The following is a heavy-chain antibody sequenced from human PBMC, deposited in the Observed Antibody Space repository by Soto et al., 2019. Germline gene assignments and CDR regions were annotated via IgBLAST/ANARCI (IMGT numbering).Heavy chain of an antibody. CDR3: ARGWGSGWLEFFDS. V-gene: IGHV1-8*01. CDR1: GYTFTSYD. Sequence: ASVKVSCKASGYTFTSYDINWVRQATGQGLEWMGWMNPNSGNTGYAQKFQGRVTMTRNTSISTAYVELSSPRSEDTAVYYCARGWGSGWLEFFDSWGQGALVTVSS. J-gene: IGHJ4*02. CDR2: MNPNSGNT. D-gene: IGHD6-19*01.